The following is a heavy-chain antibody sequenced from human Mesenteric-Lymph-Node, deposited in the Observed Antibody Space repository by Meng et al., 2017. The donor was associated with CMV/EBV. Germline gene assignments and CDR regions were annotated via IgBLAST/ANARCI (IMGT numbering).Heavy chain of an antibody. V-gene: IGHV1-18*03. CDR3: ARVGVVVPPAWFDP. D-gene: IGHD2-2*01. CDR1: GYTFGDFG. CDR2: VSAHTGNT. J-gene: IGHJ5*02. Sequence: KACGYTFGDFGISWVRQAPGQGLEWMGWVSAHTGNTKYGQRFQGRVTMTTDTSTSTAYMEVTSLRSDDMAVYYCARVGVVVPPAWFDPWGQGTLVTVSS.